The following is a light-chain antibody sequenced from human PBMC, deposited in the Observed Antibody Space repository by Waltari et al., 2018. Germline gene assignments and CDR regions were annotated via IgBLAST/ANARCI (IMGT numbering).Light chain of an antibody. CDR2: WAS. J-gene: IGKJ1*01. CDR3: QQYYSSPTT. CDR1: RSVLYTSNNKNY. Sequence: DIVMTQSPDSLAVSLGERATINCKSSRSVLYTSNNKNYLAWYKQKPGQPPKLLMYWASTLDSGVPDRLSGSGSGTDFTLTISSLQAEDVAVYSCQQYYSSPTTFGQGSKVEIK. V-gene: IGKV4-1*01.